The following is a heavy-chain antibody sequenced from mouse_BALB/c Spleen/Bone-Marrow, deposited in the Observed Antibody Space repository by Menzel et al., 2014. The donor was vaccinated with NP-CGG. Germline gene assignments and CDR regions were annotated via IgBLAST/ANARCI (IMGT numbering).Heavy chain of an antibody. CDR1: GFNVKDIY. CDR2: IDPANGNT. V-gene: IGHV14-3*02. D-gene: IGHD2-2*01. Sequence: EVQLQQSGAELVKPGASVKLSCTASGFNVKDIYIHWVKQRPEQGLEWIGRIDPANGNTKYDPKFQGKATITADTSSNTAYLQLSSLTSEDTAVYYCASYVYGYYFDYWGQGTTLTVSS. CDR3: ASYVYGYYFDY. J-gene: IGHJ2*01.